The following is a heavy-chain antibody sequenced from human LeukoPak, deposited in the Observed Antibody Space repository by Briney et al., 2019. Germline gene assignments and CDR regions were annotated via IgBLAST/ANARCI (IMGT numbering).Heavy chain of an antibody. Sequence: GGSLRLSCAASGFTFSSYALSWVRQAPGKGLEWVSAISGRGRGGSTNYADSVKGRFTISRDNSKNTLYLQMNSLRAEDTAVYYCAKVGIDGSGPFDHWGQGTLVTVSS. V-gene: IGHV3-23*01. D-gene: IGHD3-10*01. CDR1: GFTFSSYA. CDR2: ISGRGRGGST. J-gene: IGHJ4*02. CDR3: AKVGIDGSGPFDH.